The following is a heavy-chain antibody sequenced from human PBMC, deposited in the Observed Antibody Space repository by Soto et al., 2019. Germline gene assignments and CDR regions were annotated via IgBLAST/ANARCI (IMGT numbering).Heavy chain of an antibody. CDR1: GGSISSGSYY. CDR2: IYYSGNA. D-gene: IGHD6-13*01. CDR3: ARHKDTSSRYLLPDF. Sequence: ETLSLTCTVSGGSISSGSYYWGWVRQPPGKWLEWIGSIYYSGNAYYNPSLKSRVAVSVDTSKNQFSLKVTSVTATDTAVYYCARHKDTSSRYLLPDFWGQGTLVTVSS. V-gene: IGHV4-39*01. J-gene: IGHJ4*02.